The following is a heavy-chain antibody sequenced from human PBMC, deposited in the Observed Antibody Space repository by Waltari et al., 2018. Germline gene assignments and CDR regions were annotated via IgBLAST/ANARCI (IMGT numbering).Heavy chain of an antibody. J-gene: IGHJ3*01. Sequence: QLQLQESGPGLVKPSASLSLTYSVSGRSIRNNRHNSGGIRQTPGQGLEWIETVSYIGDTSTSASVMSRVTISRDRSKNQLSLTWGSVTAADTAMYYCATYMGASVGTAAFDVWGQGTMVTVSS. CDR3: ATYMGASVGTAAFDV. D-gene: IGHD1-1*01. V-gene: IGHV4-39*01. CDR1: GRSIRNNRHN. CDR2: VSYIGDT.